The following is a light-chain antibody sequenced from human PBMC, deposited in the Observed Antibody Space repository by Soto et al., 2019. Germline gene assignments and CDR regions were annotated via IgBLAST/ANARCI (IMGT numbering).Light chain of an antibody. CDR1: QSVSSSY. CDR3: QQYGSSPHT. V-gene: IGKV3-20*01. CDR2: GAS. J-gene: IGKJ2*01. Sequence: EIVLTQSPGTLSLSPGERATLSCRASQSVSSSYLAWYQHKPGQAPRLLIYGASSRATGIPDRFSGSGSGTDFTLTISRLVPEDFAVYYCQQYGSSPHTFGKGTKLEIK.